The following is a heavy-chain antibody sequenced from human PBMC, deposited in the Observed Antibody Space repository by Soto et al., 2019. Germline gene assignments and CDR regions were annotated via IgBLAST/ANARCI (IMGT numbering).Heavy chain of an antibody. Sequence: QVQLQESGPGLVKPSETLSLTCTVSGGSVSSGSHYWSWIRQPPGKGLECIGDIYYSGNTNYNPSLKSRVIMSVDTSKNQFSLKLSSVTAADTAVYFCARRNYFYYYGMDVWGQGTTFTVSS. V-gene: IGHV4-61*01. CDR3: ARRNYFYYYGMDV. J-gene: IGHJ6*02. CDR2: IYYSGNT. CDR1: GGSVSSGSHY.